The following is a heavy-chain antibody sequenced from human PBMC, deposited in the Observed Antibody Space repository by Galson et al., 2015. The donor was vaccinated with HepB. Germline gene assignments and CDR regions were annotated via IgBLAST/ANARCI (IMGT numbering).Heavy chain of an antibody. CDR3: ARYLYEPSTLTYYFDY. Sequence: QSGAEVKKPGESLKISCKGSGYSFTSYWIGWVRQMPGKGLEWMGIIYPGDSDTRYSPSFQGQVTISADKSISTAYLQWSSLKASDTAMYYCARYLYEPSTLTYYFDYWGQGTLVTVSS. D-gene: IGHD4-11*01. CDR1: GYSFTSYW. J-gene: IGHJ4*02. CDR2: IYPGDSDT. V-gene: IGHV5-51*03.